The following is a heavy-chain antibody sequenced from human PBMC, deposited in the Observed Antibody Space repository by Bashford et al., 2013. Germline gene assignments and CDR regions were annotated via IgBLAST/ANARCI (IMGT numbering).Heavy chain of an antibody. J-gene: IGHJ6*02. CDR2: ISGSGDSP. CDR3: ASRGSYFPRPTYYYGMDV. D-gene: IGHD1-26*01. Sequence: VRQAPGKGLEWVSDISGSGDSPNYADSVKGRFTISRDNAKNSLYLQMNSLRAEDTAVYYCASRGSYFPRPTYYYGMDVWGQGTTVTVSS. V-gene: IGHV3-48*01.